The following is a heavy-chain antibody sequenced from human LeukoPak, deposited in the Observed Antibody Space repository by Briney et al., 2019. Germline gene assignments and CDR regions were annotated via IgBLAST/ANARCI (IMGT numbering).Heavy chain of an antibody. Sequence: ASVKVSCKASGYTFTGYYMHWVRQAPGQGLEWMGWINPNSGGTNYAQKFQGRVTMTRDTSISTAYMELSRLRSDDTAVYYCALDIVVVPAGLAAFDIWGQGTMVTVSS. V-gene: IGHV1-2*02. CDR3: ALDIVVVPAGLAAFDI. J-gene: IGHJ3*02. D-gene: IGHD2-2*01. CDR1: GYTFTGYY. CDR2: INPNSGGT.